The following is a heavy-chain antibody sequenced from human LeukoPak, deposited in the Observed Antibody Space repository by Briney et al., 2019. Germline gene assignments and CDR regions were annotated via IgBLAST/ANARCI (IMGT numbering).Heavy chain of an antibody. J-gene: IGHJ4*02. CDR2: ISSSSSYI. CDR1: GFTFSNAW. Sequence: GGSLRLSCAASGFTFSNAWMSWVRQAPGKGLEWVSSISSSSSYIYYADSVKGRFTISRDNAKNSLYLQMNSLRAEDTAVYYCARDGYGDYDYWGQGTLVTVSS. V-gene: IGHV3-21*01. D-gene: IGHD4-17*01. CDR3: ARDGYGDYDY.